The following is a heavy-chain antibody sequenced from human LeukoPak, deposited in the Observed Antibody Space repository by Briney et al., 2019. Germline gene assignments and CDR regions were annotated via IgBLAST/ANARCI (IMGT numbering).Heavy chain of an antibody. Sequence: GGSLRLSCAASEFTFSNYAMSWVRQAPGKGLEWVSVISGSGGTTYYADSVKGRFTISRDNSKNTLYLQMNSLRAEDTAIYFCAREDDWNYEDYWGQGTLVTVSS. CDR2: ISGSGGTT. CDR1: EFTFSNYA. J-gene: IGHJ4*02. D-gene: IGHD1-7*01. CDR3: AREDDWNYEDY. V-gene: IGHV3-23*01.